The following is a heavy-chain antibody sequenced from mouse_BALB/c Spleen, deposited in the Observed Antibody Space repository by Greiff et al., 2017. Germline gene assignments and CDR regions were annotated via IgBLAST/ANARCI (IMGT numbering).Heavy chain of an antibody. CDR2: ISNGGGST. Sequence: EVQLVESGGGLVQPGGSLKLSCAASGFTFSSYTMSWVRQTPEKRLEWVAYISNGGGSTYYPDTVKGRFTISRDNAKNTLYLQMSSLKSEDTAMYYCARLSTIHFDYWGQGTTLTVSS. V-gene: IGHV5-12-2*01. CDR1: GFTFSSYT. J-gene: IGHJ2*01. D-gene: IGHD1-1*01. CDR3: ARLSTIHFDY.